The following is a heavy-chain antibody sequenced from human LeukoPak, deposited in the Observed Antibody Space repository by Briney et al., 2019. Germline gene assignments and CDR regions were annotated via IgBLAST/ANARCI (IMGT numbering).Heavy chain of an antibody. CDR1: GFTFSHYW. V-gene: IGHV3-7*01. J-gene: IGHJ4*02. D-gene: IGHD5-12*01. CDR3: VRDGGVSGYDLLDY. CDR2: INQDGSEE. Sequence: GGSLRLSCAASGFTFSHYWMTWVRQAPGKGLEWVAQINQDGSEEYYMDSVKARFTISRDNTKNSVFLQMNSLRAEDTAVYYCVRDGGVSGYDLLDYWGQGTLVTVSS.